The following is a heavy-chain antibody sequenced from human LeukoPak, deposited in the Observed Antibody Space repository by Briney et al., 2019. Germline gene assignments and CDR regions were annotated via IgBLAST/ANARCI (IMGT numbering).Heavy chain of an antibody. D-gene: IGHD2-2*01. Sequence: GGSLRLSCAASGFTVSSNYMSWVRQAPGKGLEWGSVIYSGGSTYYADSVKGRFTISRDNSKNTLYLQMNSLRAEDTAVYYCASRCSSTSCYFNYYYYYGMDVWGQGTTVTVSS. CDR1: GFTVSSNY. V-gene: IGHV3-66*01. CDR2: IYSGGST. CDR3: ASRCSSTSCYFNYYYYYGMDV. J-gene: IGHJ6*02.